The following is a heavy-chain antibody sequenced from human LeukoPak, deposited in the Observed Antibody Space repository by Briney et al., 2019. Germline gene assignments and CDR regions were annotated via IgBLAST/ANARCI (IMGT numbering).Heavy chain of an antibody. Sequence: SETLSLTCTVSGDSISSNYWTWIRQPPGKGLEWIGYIYYSGSTNYNAPLKSRVTISVDTSKNQFPLKLSSVTAADTAVFYCARVGKNYYGSGSYLDYWGQGTLVTVSS. CDR3: ARVGKNYYGSGSYLDY. V-gene: IGHV4-59*08. D-gene: IGHD3-10*01. CDR2: IYYSGST. J-gene: IGHJ4*02. CDR1: GDSISSNY.